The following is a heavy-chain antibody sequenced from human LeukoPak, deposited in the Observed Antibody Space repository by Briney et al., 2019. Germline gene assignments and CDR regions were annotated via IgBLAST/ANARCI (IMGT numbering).Heavy chain of an antibody. D-gene: IGHD6-19*01. J-gene: IGHJ5*02. CDR2: IYPADSTA. CDR3: TRVAVAGTQWFDP. V-gene: IGHV5-51*01. Sequence: HGESLKISCKASGYSFTTYWIGWVRQVPGKGLEWVGIIYPADSTAKYSPSFQGQVTISVDKSISTAYLQWSSLKASDTAMYYCTRVAVAGTQWFDPWGQGTLVTVSS. CDR1: GYSFTTYW.